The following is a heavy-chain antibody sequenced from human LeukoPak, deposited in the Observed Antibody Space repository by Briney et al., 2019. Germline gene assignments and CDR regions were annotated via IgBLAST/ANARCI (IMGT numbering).Heavy chain of an antibody. D-gene: IGHD3-10*01. Sequence: ASVKVSCKASGNTFTGYYIHWVRQAPGQGLEWMGWINYNSGGTNYAQTFQGRVTMTRDTSISTAYMEMINLRYEDTAVYYCARGTVRGHIPNWFDPWGQGTQVTVSS. CDR1: GNTFTGYY. CDR3: ARGTVRGHIPNWFDP. CDR2: INYNSGGT. J-gene: IGHJ5*02. V-gene: IGHV1-2*02.